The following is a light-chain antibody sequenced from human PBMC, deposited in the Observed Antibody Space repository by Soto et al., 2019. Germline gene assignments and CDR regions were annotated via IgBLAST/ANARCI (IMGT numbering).Light chain of an antibody. CDR3: QQYGSSPWT. J-gene: IGKJ1*01. CDR2: GAS. CDR1: QSVSSSY. Sequence: EIVLTQSPGTLSLPPGERATLSCRASQSVSSSYLAWYQQKPGQAPRLLLYGASSRATGIPDRFSGSGSGPDFTLTISRLEPDDFAVYYCQQYGSSPWTFGQGTKVEIK. V-gene: IGKV3-20*01.